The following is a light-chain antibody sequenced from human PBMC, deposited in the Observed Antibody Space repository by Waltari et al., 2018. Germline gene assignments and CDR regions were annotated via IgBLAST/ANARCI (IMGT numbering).Light chain of an antibody. V-gene: IGKV2-30*02. Sequence: VVMTQSPLSLPVTLGQPVSISCRSSQSLVHLDGSTYLNWFHQRPGQSPRRLIYRVSNRDSGVPDRFSGSGSGSDFTLIISRVEAEDVGVYFCMQGTHWPPSFGGGTKVEIK. CDR3: MQGTHWPPS. J-gene: IGKJ4*01. CDR1: QSLVHLDGSTY. CDR2: RVS.